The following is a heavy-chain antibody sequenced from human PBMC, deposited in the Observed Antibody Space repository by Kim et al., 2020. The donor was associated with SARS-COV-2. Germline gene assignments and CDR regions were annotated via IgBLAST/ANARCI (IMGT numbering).Heavy chain of an antibody. CDR2: IIPIFGTA. J-gene: IGHJ4*02. D-gene: IGHD3-3*01. Sequence: SVKVSCKASGGTFSSYAISWVRQAPGQGLEWMGGIIPIFGTANYAQKFQGRVTITADESTSTAYMELSSLRSEDTAVYYCARGVFITTLLPSSFDYWGQGTLVTVSS. CDR1: GGTFSSYA. CDR3: ARGVFITTLLPSSFDY. V-gene: IGHV1-69*13.